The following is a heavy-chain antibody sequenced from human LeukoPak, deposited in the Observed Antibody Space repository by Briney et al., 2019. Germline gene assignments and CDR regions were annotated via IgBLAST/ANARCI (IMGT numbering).Heavy chain of an antibody. Sequence: KPSETLSLTCTVSGGSIRSGGYYWGWIRQPPGKGLEWIATIYYSGSTYSNPSLKSRVSISVDTSKNQFSLKVTSVTAADTAVYYCARRWNARLYNWFDPWGQGTLVTVSS. CDR3: ARRWNARLYNWFDP. CDR1: GGSIRSGGYY. V-gene: IGHV4-39*01. J-gene: IGHJ5*02. D-gene: IGHD1-1*01. CDR2: IYYSGST.